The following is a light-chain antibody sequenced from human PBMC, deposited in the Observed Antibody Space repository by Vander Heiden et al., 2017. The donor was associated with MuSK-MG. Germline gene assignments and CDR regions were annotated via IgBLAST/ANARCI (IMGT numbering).Light chain of an antibody. Sequence: QSALTQPASVSASPRQSITISCTGTSSDVGSYNLAYWYQQNPGRAPQIIISEVSKRPSGVSNRFSGSKSGNTASLTISGLQAEDEADYYCCSYGDSSTYVFGTGTKVTVL. J-gene: IGLJ1*01. CDR2: EVS. CDR1: SSDVGSYNL. CDR3: CSYGDSSTYV. V-gene: IGLV2-23*02.